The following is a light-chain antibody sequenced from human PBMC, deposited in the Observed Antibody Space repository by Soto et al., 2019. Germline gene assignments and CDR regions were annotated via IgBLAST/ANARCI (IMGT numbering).Light chain of an antibody. Sequence: DIVMTQSPATLSVSPGERATLSCRASQNISTNVAWYQQKPGQAPRLLLLSASSRLSDIPARVSGSGSGTEFTVTLSGLQSEDDAVYYCYHFTTSPPKAFGQGTKVE. CDR2: SAS. V-gene: IGKV3-15*01. CDR1: QNISTN. J-gene: IGKJ1*01. CDR3: YHFTTSPPKA.